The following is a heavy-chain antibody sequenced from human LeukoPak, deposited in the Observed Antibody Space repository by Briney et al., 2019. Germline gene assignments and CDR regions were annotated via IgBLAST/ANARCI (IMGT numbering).Heavy chain of an antibody. D-gene: IGHD2-2*02. V-gene: IGHV3-30*18. CDR3: AKLGYCSSTSCYTAGYEDY. CDR1: GYTFTGYY. Sequence: SCKASGYTFTGYYMHWVRQAPGKGLEWVAVISYDGSNKYYADSVKGRFTISRDNSKNTLYLQMNSLRAEDTAVYYCAKLGYCSSTSCYTAGYEDYWGQGTLVTVSS. J-gene: IGHJ4*02. CDR2: ISYDGSNK.